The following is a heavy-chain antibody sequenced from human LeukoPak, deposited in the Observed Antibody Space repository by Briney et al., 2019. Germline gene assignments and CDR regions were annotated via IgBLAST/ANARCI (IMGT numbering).Heavy chain of an antibody. V-gene: IGHV4-38-2*01. CDR1: GYSISSGYY. J-gene: IGHJ4*02. CDR3: ASGGTAVVMALTYYFDT. Sequence: PSETLSLTCAVSGYSISSGYYWGWIRQPPGKGLDWIGSIYHTGSTYYNPSLQSRVTISLDSPKNQFSLKLTSVTAADTAVYYCASGGTAVVMALTYYFDTWGQGTPVTVSS. D-gene: IGHD3-22*01. CDR2: IYHTGST.